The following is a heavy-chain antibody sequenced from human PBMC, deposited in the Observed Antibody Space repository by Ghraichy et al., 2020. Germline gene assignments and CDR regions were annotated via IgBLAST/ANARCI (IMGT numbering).Heavy chain of an antibody. J-gene: IGHJ4*02. V-gene: IGHV4-30-4*01. CDR1: GDSISTGDYY. CDR2: IYYVGNT. CDR3: ARDVSYGGHTTGDY. Sequence: SQTLSLTCTVSGDSISTGDYYWSWIRQSPGKGLEWIGYIYYVGNTYYNPSLKSRVTISVDTSKNQFSLNLNSVTAADTAVYYCARDVSYGGHTTGDYWGQGTLVTVSS. D-gene: IGHD4-23*01.